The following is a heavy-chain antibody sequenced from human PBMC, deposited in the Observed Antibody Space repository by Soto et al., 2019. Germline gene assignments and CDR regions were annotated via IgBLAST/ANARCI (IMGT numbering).Heavy chain of an antibody. CDR2: IYHSGST. CDR1: GGSISSSNW. J-gene: IGHJ6*02. D-gene: IGHD1-26*01. V-gene: IGHV4-4*02. CDR3: ARVSAGCYDGMDV. Sequence: QVQLQESGPGLVKPSGTLSLTCAVSGGSISSSNWWSWVRQPPGKGLEWIGEIYHSGSTNYNPSLKRPGPISVDTSKNPFSLKLSSVTAADAAVYYCARVSAGCYDGMDVWGQGTPVTVSS.